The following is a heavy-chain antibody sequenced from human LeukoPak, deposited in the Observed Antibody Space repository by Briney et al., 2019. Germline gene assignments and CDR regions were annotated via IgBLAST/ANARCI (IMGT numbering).Heavy chain of an antibody. Sequence: GGSLRLSCAASGFTFNSYAMSWVRQAPGKGLEWVSALSGSGDRTFYVDSVKGRFTVSRDNSKNTLYLQMDSLRVDDTALYYCARGGTNYYYMDVWGNGTTVTISS. CDR1: GFTFNSYA. CDR2: LSGSGDRT. V-gene: IGHV3-23*01. J-gene: IGHJ6*03. CDR3: ARGGTNYYYMDV.